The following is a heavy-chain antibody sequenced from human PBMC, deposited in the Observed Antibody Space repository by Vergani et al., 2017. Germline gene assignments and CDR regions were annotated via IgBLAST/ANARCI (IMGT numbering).Heavy chain of an antibody. CDR1: GFTFRIYG. V-gene: IGHV3-30*02. J-gene: IGHJ1*01. D-gene: IGHD3-22*01. Sequence: QVQLVESGGGVVQPGGSLRLSCIASGFTFRIYGMHWVRQAPGKGLEWLAFIRYDGTKRFYGDSEKGRFTISRDHSQTTVFLQMNSLRADDSAVYYCTKAGQSDSDHFHDSWGQGALVTDAS. CDR3: TKAGQSDSDHFHDS. CDR2: IRYDGTKR.